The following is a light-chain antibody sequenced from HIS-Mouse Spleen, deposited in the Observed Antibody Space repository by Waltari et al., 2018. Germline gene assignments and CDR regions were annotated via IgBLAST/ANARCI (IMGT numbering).Light chain of an antibody. J-gene: IGLJ3*02. CDR3: CSYAGSYTWV. CDR1: SSDVGRYNY. Sequence: QSALTQPRSVSGSPGPSVTISCTGTSSDVGRYNYVPWYQQHPGKAPKLMIYDVSKRPSGVPDRFSGSKSGNTASLTISGLQAEDEADYYCCSYAGSYTWVFGGGTKLTVL. CDR2: DVS. V-gene: IGLV2-11*01.